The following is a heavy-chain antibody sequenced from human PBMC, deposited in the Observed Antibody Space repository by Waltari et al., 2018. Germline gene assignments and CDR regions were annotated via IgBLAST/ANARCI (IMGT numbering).Heavy chain of an antibody. V-gene: IGHV3-21*01. CDR2: ISSLSKYT. D-gene: IGHD6-13*01. J-gene: IGHJ4*02. CDR1: GFTFGRDG. CDR3: ARDGISSTQSGYFDY. Sequence: EVRLVESGGGLVKPGGSLSLSCAASGFTFGRDGMNWVRQAPGKGLEWVSSISSLSKYTYYADSVKGRFTISRDNAKNSLYLQMNSLRAEDTAVYFCARDGISSTQSGYFDYWGQGVLVTVSS.